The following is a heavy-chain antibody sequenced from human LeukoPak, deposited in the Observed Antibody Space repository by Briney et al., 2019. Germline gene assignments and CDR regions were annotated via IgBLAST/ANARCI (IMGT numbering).Heavy chain of an antibody. CDR1: GYTFTSYG. J-gene: IGHJ6*02. CDR3: ARDGNDYGDYSYYYGMDV. D-gene: IGHD4-17*01. V-gene: IGHV1-18*01. Sequence: ASVKVSCKASGYTFTSYGIIWVRQAPGQGLEWMGWISAYNGNTNYAQKLQGRVTMTTDTSTSTAYMELRSLRSDDTAVYYCARDGNDYGDYSYYYGMDVWGQGNTVTVSS. CDR2: ISAYNGNT.